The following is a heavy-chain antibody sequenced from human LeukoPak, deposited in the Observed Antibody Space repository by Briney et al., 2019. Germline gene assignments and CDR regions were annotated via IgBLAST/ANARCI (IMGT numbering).Heavy chain of an antibody. CDR2: INPNSGGT. D-gene: IGHD2-8*01. J-gene: IGHJ5*02. CDR1: GYTFTGYY. V-gene: IGHV1-2*06. CDR3: ARDRGEYAVFNWFDH. Sequence: ASVKVSCKASGYTFTGYYMHWVRQAPRQGLEWMGRINPNSGGTNYAQKFQGRVTMTRDTSISTAYMELSRLRSDDTAVYYCARDRGEYAVFNWFDHWGQGTLVTVSS.